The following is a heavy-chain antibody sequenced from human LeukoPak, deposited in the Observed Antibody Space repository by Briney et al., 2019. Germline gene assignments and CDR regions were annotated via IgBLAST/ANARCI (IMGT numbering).Heavy chain of an antibody. J-gene: IGHJ3*02. Sequence: PGGSLRLSCAASGFTFDDYTMHWVRQAPGKGLEWVSLISWDGGSTYYADSVKGRFTISRDNSKNSLYLQMNSLRTEDTALYYCAKDMSKPSEDKLRYFDWATEEDAFDIWGQGTMVTVSS. CDR1: GFTFDDYT. D-gene: IGHD3-9*01. CDR2: ISWDGGST. CDR3: AKDMSKPSEDKLRYFDWATEEDAFDI. V-gene: IGHV3-43*01.